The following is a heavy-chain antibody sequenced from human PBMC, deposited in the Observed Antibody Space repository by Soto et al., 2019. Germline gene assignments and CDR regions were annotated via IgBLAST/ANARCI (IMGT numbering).Heavy chain of an antibody. CDR3: AIDSSRLWTNDLPIGMDV. CDR1: GFTFSSYA. D-gene: IGHD6-19*01. Sequence: QVQLVESGGGVVQPGRSLRLSCAASGFTFSSYAMHWVRQAPGKGLEWVAVISYDGSNKYYADSVKGRFTISRDNSKNTLYLQINGLSAEDKAVYYCAIDSSRLWTNDLPIGMDVWGQGTTVTVCS. V-gene: IGHV3-30-3*01. J-gene: IGHJ6*02. CDR2: ISYDGSNK.